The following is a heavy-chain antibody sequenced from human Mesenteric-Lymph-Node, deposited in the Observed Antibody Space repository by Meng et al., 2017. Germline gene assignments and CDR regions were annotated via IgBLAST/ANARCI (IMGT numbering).Heavy chain of an antibody. CDR2: IYSGGTK. Sequence: EVQLVESGGGLLQPGGSLRLSCAASGFTVSSNYMTWARQAPGKGLGWVSVIYSGGTKYYADSVKGRFTISRDNSKNTLYLQMNSRKAAETAMYYWVLETGGYSGHWGQGTLVTVSS. CDR1: GFTVSSNY. CDR3: VLETGGYSGH. J-gene: IGHJ4*02. V-gene: IGHV3-53*01. D-gene: IGHD3-10*01.